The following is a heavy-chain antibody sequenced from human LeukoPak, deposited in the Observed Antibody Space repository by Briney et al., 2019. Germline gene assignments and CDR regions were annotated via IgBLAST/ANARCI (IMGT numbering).Heavy chain of an antibody. Sequence: GGSLRLSCAASGFTFSSYSMNWVRQAPGKGLEWVSSISSSSSYIYCADSVKGRFTISRDNAKNSLYLQMNSLRAEDTAVYYCARYIVVVPAAKYGMDVWGKGTTVTVSS. CDR2: ISSSSSYI. J-gene: IGHJ6*04. CDR3: ARYIVVVPAAKYGMDV. CDR1: GFTFSSYS. D-gene: IGHD2-2*01. V-gene: IGHV3-21*01.